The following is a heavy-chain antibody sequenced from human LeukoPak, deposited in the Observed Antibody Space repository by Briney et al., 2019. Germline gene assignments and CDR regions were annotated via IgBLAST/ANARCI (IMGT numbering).Heavy chain of an antibody. CDR1: GGSISSSSYY. CDR2: IYYSGST. CDR3: ARYNRGYCGGDCYGLYYFDY. J-gene: IGHJ4*02. V-gene: IGHV4-39*01. Sequence: PSETLSLTCTVSGGSISSSSYYCGWIRQPPGKGLEWIGSIYYSGSTYYNPSLKSRVTISVDTSKNHFSLKLSSVTAADTAVYYCARYNRGYCGGDCYGLYYFDYWGQGTRVTVSS. D-gene: IGHD2-21*01.